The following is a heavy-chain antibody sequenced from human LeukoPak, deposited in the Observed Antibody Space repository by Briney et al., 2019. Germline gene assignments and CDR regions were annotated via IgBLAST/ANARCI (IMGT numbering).Heavy chain of an antibody. CDR2: IIPIFGTA. CDR1: GGTFSSYA. Sequence: ASVKVSCKASGGTFSSYAISWVRQAPGQGLEWMGGIIPIFGTANYAQKFQGRVTITTEASTSTAYMELISPRSDATAGYYCAREGDTAMADDYWGQGTLVTVSS. V-gene: IGHV1-69*05. CDR3: AREGDTAMADDY. J-gene: IGHJ4*02. D-gene: IGHD5-18*01.